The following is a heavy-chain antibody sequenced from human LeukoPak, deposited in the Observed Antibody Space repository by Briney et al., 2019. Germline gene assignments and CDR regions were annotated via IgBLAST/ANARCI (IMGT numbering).Heavy chain of an antibody. CDR3: ARFPPSGGAAAGADDAFDI. CDR1: GFTFRAHS. J-gene: IGHJ3*02. D-gene: IGHD6-13*01. CDR2: ISSTSSTI. Sequence: PGGSLRLSCAASGFTFRAHSMNWVRQAPGKGLEWVSYISSTSSTIYYADSVKGRFTISRDNAKNSLYLQMNSLRAEDTAVYYCARFPPSGGAAAGADDAFDIWGQGTMVTVSS. V-gene: IGHV3-48*04.